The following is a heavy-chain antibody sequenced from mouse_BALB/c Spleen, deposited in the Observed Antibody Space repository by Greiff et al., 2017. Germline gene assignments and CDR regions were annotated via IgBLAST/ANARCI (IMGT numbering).Heavy chain of an antibody. J-gene: IGHJ4*01. CDR1: GFTFSSYA. CDR2: ISSGGST. Sequence: EVQRVESGGGLVKPGGSLKLSCAASGFTFSSYAMSWVRQTPEKRLEWVASISSGGSTYYPDSVKGRFTISRDNARNILYLQMSSLRSEDTAMYYCARGLRRGYAMDYWGQGTSVTVSS. CDR3: ARGLRRGYAMDY. V-gene: IGHV5-6-5*01. D-gene: IGHD2-4*01.